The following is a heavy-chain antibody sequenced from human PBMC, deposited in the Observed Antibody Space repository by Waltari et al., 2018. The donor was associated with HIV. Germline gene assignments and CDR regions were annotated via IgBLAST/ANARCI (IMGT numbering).Heavy chain of an antibody. V-gene: IGHV1-3*01. Sequence: QVQLVQSGAEVKSPGASVTVSCRTSGYIFTNSSMHWVRQAPGQRLEWMGWINAGNGNTKYSQKFQDRVTISRDTSASTVYMELISLRSEDTAVYYCARDVDRGRGNWFDPWGQGTLVTVSS. J-gene: IGHJ5*02. CDR3: ARDVDRGRGNWFDP. D-gene: IGHD3-10*01. CDR2: INAGNGNT. CDR1: GYIFTNSS.